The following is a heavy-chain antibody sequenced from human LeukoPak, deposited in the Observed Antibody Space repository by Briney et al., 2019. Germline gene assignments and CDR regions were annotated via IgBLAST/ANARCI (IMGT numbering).Heavy chain of an antibody. D-gene: IGHD3-10*01. CDR1: GYTFTSYY. CDR2: INPNSGGT. J-gene: IGHJ6*03. Sequence: ASVTVSFKASGYTFTSYYMHWVRQAPGQGLEWMGWINPNSGGTNYAQKFQGRVTMTRDTSISTAYMELSRLRSDDTAVYYCARSEVRGVTPFHYYYYYMDVWGKGTTVTISS. CDR3: ARSEVRGVTPFHYYYYYMDV. V-gene: IGHV1-2*02.